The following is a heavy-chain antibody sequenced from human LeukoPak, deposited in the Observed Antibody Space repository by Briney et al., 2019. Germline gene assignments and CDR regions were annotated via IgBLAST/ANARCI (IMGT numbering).Heavy chain of an antibody. CDR1: GGTFSNHA. Sequence: GASVEVSCKASGGTFSNHAISWVRQAPGQGLEWMGGLIPIFGTLNYAQEFQDRVTIIADESTSTAYMELSSLRSEDTAVYYCARDRVQRIGVPDFKTEPLFWYYFDYWGQGTLVTVSS. CDR3: ARDRVQRIGVPDFKTEPLFWYYFDY. V-gene: IGHV1-69*13. CDR2: LIPIFGTL. D-gene: IGHD3-3*01. J-gene: IGHJ4*02.